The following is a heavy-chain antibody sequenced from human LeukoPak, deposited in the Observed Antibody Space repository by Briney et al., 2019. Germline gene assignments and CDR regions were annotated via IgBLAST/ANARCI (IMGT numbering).Heavy chain of an antibody. V-gene: IGHV3-23*01. J-gene: IGHJ5*02. Sequence: GGSLRLSCAASGFTFSSYAMSWVRQAPGKGLEWVSAISGSGGSTYYADSVKGRFTISRDNSKNTLYLQMNSLRAEDTAVYYCARGAYGSGSYGDNWFDPWGQGTLVTVSS. D-gene: IGHD3-10*01. CDR2: ISGSGGST. CDR1: GFTFSSYA. CDR3: ARGAYGSGSYGDNWFDP.